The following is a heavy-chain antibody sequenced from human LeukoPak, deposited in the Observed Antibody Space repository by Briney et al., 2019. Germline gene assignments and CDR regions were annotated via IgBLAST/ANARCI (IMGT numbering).Heavy chain of an antibody. CDR1: GFTFSSYS. V-gene: IGHV3-21*01. CDR2: ISSSSSYI. Sequence: GALRLSCAASGFTFSSYSMNWVRQASGKGLEWVSSISSSSSYIYYADSVKGRFTISRDNAKNSLYLQMNSLRAEDTAVYYCARADPLRAFDIWGQGTMVTVSS. CDR3: ARADPLRAFDI. J-gene: IGHJ3*02.